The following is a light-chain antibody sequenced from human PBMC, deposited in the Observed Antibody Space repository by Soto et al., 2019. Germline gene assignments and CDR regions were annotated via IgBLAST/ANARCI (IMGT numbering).Light chain of an antibody. V-gene: IGLV2-14*01. J-gene: IGLJ2*01. CDR1: SSDIGGYDY. CDR2: DVN. CDR3: TSYASGSAHVV. Sequence: QSALTQPASVSGSPGQSITLSCTGTSSDIGGYDYVSWYQRHQGKAPKLIIYDVNNRPSGVSNRFAGSKSGNTASLTISGLQAEDEADYYCTSYASGSAHVVFGGGTQLTVL.